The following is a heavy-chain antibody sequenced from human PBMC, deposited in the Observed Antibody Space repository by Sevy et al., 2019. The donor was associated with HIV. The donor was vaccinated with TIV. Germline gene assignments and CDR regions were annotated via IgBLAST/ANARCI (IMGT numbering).Heavy chain of an antibody. CDR3: ATTKDYYDSSGSPFDD. D-gene: IGHD3-22*01. J-gene: IGHJ4*02. V-gene: IGHV1-24*01. Sequence: ASVKVSCKVSGSTLTRLAIHWVRQAPGEGPEWMGSFDPEDGETIYSQKFQGRVTMTEDTSTDTGYMELSSLRSEDTAVYYCATTKDYYDSSGSPFDDWGQGTLVTVSS. CDR1: GSTLTRLA. CDR2: FDPEDGET.